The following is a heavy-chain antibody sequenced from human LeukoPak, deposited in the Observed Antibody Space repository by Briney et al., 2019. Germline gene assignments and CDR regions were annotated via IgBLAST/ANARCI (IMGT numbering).Heavy chain of an antibody. Sequence: PGGSLRLSCAASGFTFSNYWMSWVRQAPGKGLEWVSFVTRQGSTTNYADSVRGRFTISRDNSKNSLFLQMNTLKTEDTALYYCAKERDGHKDGFDYWGQGTLVTVSS. CDR2: VTRQGSTT. CDR3: AKERDGHKDGFDY. J-gene: IGHJ4*02. CDR1: GFTFSNYW. D-gene: IGHD5-24*01. V-gene: IGHV3-43*01.